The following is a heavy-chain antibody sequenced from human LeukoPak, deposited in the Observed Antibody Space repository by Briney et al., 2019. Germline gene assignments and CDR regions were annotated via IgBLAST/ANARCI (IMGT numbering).Heavy chain of an antibody. CDR3: ARDQRSGSGTYRYDF. V-gene: IGHV3-48*04. D-gene: IGHD3-10*01. CDR1: GFTFSSYS. J-gene: IGHJ4*02. Sequence: GKSLRLSCAASGFTFSSYSMNWVRQAPGKGLEWVSYIRSTSSTIYYADSVKGRFTISRDNAKNSLYLQMNSLRVEDTAVYYCARDQRSGSGTYRYDFWGRGTLVTVSS. CDR2: IRSTSSTI.